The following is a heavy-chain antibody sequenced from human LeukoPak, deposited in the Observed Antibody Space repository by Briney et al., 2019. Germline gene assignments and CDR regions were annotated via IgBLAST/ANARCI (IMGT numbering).Heavy chain of an antibody. D-gene: IGHD3-10*01. J-gene: IGHJ4*02. CDR2: IYYTGST. Sequence: PSETLSLTCTVSGGSISSYSWSWVRQPPGKGLEWIGYIYYTGSTNYNPSLKGRVTISVNTSKNQFSLKLSSVTAADTAVFYCARGSYYYFDYWGQGILVTVSS. CDR3: ARGSYYYFDY. V-gene: IGHV4-59*01. CDR1: GGSISSYS.